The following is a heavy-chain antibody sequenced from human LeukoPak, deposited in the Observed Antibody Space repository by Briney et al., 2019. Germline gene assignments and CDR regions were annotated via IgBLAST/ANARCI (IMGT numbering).Heavy chain of an antibody. CDR2: LSYDISYI. V-gene: IGHV3-21*01. J-gene: IGHJ4*02. CDR3: ARDSPSDWVL. Sequence: GGSLRLSCVGSGFTFSSYTMTWVRQAPGKGLEWVSTLSYDISYIYYADSVKGRFTISRDDAKNSLYLQMNSLRAEDTAVYYCARDSPSDWVLWGQGTLVTVSS. D-gene: IGHD2-21*01. CDR1: GFTFSSYT.